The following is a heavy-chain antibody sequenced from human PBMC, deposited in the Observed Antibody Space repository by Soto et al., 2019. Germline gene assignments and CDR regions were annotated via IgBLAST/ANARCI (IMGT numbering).Heavy chain of an antibody. V-gene: IGHV1-18*01. CDR1: GYTFTSYG. Sequence: ASVKVSCKASGYTFTSYGISWVRQAPGQGLEWMGWISAYNGNTNYAQKLQGRVTMTTDTSTSTAYMELRSLRSDDTAVYYCVAAAQPYYFDYWGQGTLVTVSS. CDR2: ISAYNGNT. J-gene: IGHJ4*02. CDR3: VAAAQPYYFDY. D-gene: IGHD2-15*01.